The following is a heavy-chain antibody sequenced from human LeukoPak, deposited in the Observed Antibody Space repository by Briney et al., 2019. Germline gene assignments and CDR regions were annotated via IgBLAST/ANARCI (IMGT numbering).Heavy chain of an antibody. CDR3: ARGGGYSYGYYYYYGMDV. D-gene: IGHD5-18*01. CDR2: IYSSGST. CDR1: GGSISSYY. Sequence: SETLSLTCTVSGGSISSYYWSWIRQPPGKGLEWIGYIYSSGSTNYNPSLKSRVTISVDTSKNQFSLKLSSVTAADTAVYYCARGGGYSYGYYYYYGMDVWGQGTTVTVSS. J-gene: IGHJ6*02. V-gene: IGHV4-59*01.